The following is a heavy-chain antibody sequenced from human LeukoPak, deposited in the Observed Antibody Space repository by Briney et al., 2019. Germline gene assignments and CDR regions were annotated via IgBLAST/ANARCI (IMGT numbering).Heavy chain of an antibody. D-gene: IGHD2-21*01. CDR2: ISGSGGST. J-gene: IGHJ4*02. CDR1: GFTFSSYA. Sequence: GGSLRLSCAASGFTFSSYALSWVRQAPGKGLEWVSDISGSGGSTYYADSVKGRFTISRDNSKNTLYLQMNSLRAEDTAVYYCAKRPLFRGDFPEGYWGQGTLVTVSS. V-gene: IGHV3-23*01. CDR3: AKRPLFRGDFPEGY.